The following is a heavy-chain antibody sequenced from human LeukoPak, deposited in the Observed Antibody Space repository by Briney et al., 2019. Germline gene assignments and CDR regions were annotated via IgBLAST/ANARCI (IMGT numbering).Heavy chain of an antibody. Sequence: GGSLRLSCAASGFTFSSYWMSWVRQAPGKGLEWVANIKQDGSEKYYVDSVKGRFTISRDTAKNSLYLQMNSLTAEDTAVYYCARDKTPSRYYYYYYMDVWGKGTTVTVSS. D-gene: IGHD2-15*01. CDR3: ARDKTPSRYYYYYYMDV. CDR2: IKQDGSEK. J-gene: IGHJ6*03. V-gene: IGHV3-7*01. CDR1: GFTFSSYW.